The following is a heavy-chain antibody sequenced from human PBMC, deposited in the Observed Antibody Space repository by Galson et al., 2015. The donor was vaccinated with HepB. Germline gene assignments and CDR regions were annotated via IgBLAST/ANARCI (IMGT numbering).Heavy chain of an antibody. Sequence: QSGAEVKKPGESLRISCKGSGYSFTSYWISWVRQMPGRGLEWMAIIYPGDSDTRYSPSFQGQVSVSADKTTNTAYLQWSSLKASDTAMYYCARHSGNSRSPLDPWGQGTPVTVSS. CDR3: ARHSGNSRSPLDP. D-gene: IGHD4-23*01. CDR2: IYPGDSDT. J-gene: IGHJ5*02. V-gene: IGHV5-51*01. CDR1: GYSFTSYW.